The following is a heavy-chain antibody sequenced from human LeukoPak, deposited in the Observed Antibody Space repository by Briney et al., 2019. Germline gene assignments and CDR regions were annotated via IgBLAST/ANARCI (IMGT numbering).Heavy chain of an antibody. J-gene: IGHJ4*02. CDR2: FDPEDDET. Sequence: ASVKVSCKVSGYTLTVLSMHWVRQGLGKGPEWMGGFDPEDDETIYTQNFQGRVTMTEDTSTDTTYMWLSSLRSEDTAVYYCATGPITMVRGVKDYSGQGSLVTASS. D-gene: IGHD3-10*01. CDR3: ATGPITMVRGVKDY. CDR1: GYTLTVLS. V-gene: IGHV1-24*01.